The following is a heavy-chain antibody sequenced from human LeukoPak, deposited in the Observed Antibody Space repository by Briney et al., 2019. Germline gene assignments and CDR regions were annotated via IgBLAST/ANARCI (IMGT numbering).Heavy chain of an antibody. CDR1: GDSISYFY. Sequence: SETLSLTCSVSGDSISYFYWSWIRQPPGKGLEWIGEINHSGSTNYNPSLKSRVTISVDTSKNQFSLKLSSVTAADTAVYYCARGLAVANENRFDYWGQGTMVTVSS. D-gene: IGHD6-19*01. CDR3: ARGLAVANENRFDY. CDR2: INHSGST. J-gene: IGHJ3*01. V-gene: IGHV4-34*01.